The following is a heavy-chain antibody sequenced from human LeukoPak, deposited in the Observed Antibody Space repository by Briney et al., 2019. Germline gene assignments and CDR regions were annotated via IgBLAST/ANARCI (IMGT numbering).Heavy chain of an antibody. Sequence: GGSLRLSCAASGFTFSSYAMSWVRQAPGKGLEWVSVIYSGGSTYYADSVKGRFTISRDNSKNTLYLQMNSLRAEDTAVYYCARDWGYTGGHVWGQGTTVTVSS. CDR2: IYSGGST. CDR1: GFTFSSYA. CDR3: ARDWGYTGGHV. V-gene: IGHV3-66*02. J-gene: IGHJ6*02. D-gene: IGHD5-24*01.